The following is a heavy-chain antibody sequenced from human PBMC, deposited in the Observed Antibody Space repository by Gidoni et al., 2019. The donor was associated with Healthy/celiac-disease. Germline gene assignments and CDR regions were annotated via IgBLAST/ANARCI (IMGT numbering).Heavy chain of an antibody. CDR1: GLPFSSYR. J-gene: IGHJ6*03. CDR3: ASGGVMSATHSFNDYYYLAA. CDR2: ISSSSSYR. Sequence: EVQLVECGGGLVKHGGSMRLSCAASGLPFSSYRMNWVRQAPGKGLELVASISSSSSYRYYADSVKGRLTSSRDNANNSLYLQMYSLRAEDMALYYCASGGVMSATHSFNDYYYLAAWGKVTTVTVSS. D-gene: IGHD2-21*01. V-gene: IGHV3-21*01.